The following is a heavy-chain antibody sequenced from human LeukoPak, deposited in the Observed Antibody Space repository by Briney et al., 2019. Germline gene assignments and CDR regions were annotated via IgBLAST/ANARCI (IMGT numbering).Heavy chain of an antibody. Sequence: PSETLSLTCAVSGASIRSGNYHWDWVRQPPGKGLEWIGEINHSRSTNYNPSLKSRVTISVDTSKNQFSLKLSPVTAADTAVYYCARQASEQWLVPNNAFDIWGQGTMVTVSS. CDR1: GASIRSGNYH. CDR2: INHSRST. J-gene: IGHJ3*02. D-gene: IGHD6-19*01. V-gene: IGHV4-39*01. CDR3: ARQASEQWLVPNNAFDI.